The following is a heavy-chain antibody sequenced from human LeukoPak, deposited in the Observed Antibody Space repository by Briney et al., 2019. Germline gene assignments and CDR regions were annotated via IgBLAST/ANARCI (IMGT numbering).Heavy chain of an antibody. CDR1: GGSFSGYY. J-gene: IGHJ4*02. Sequence: SETLSLTCAVYGGSFSGYYWSWIRQPPGKGLEWIGEINHSGSTNYNPSLKSRVTMSVDTSKNQFSLKLSSVTAADTAVYYCATEDRHYFDYWGQGTLVTVSS. V-gene: IGHV4-34*01. D-gene: IGHD1-14*01. CDR2: INHSGST. CDR3: ATEDRHYFDY.